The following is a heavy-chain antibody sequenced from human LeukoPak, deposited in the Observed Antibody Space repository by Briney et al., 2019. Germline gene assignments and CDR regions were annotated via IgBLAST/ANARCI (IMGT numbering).Heavy chain of an antibody. CDR2: ISYDGSNK. CDR1: GFTFSSYA. V-gene: IGHV3-30*04. J-gene: IGHJ6*03. D-gene: IGHD6-13*01. CDR3: ARGAAGSSWLYYYYMDV. Sequence: GGSLRLSCAASGFTFSSYAMHWVRQAPGKGLEWVAVISYDGSNKYYADSVKGRFTTSRDNSKNTLYLQMNSLRAEDTAVYYCARGAAGSSWLYYYYMDVWGKGTTVTVSS.